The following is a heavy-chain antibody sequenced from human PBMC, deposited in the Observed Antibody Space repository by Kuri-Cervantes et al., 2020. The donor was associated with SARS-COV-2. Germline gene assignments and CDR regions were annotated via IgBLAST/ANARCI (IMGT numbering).Heavy chain of an antibody. CDR3: ARRPISSSSGIDY. J-gene: IGHJ4*02. CDR2: IYPGDSDT. D-gene: IGHD6-6*01. V-gene: IGHV5-51*01. CDR1: GYSFTSYW. Sequence: KVSCKGSGYSFTSYWIGWVRQMPGKGLEWMGIIYPGDSDTRYSPSFQGQVTISADKSISTAYLQWSSLEASDTAMYYCARRPISSSSGIDYWGQGTLVTVSS.